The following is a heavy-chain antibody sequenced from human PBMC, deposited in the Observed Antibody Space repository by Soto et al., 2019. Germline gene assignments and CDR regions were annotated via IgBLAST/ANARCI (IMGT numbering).Heavy chain of an antibody. J-gene: IGHJ4*02. D-gene: IGHD2-2*01. V-gene: IGHV1-58*01. Sequence: SVKVSCKXSGFTFTSSAVQWVRQARGQRLEWIGWIVVGSGNTNYAQKFQERVTITRDMSTSTAYMELSSLRSEDTAVYYCAAFPDCSSTSCPYYFDYWGQGTLVTVSS. CDR1: GFTFTSSA. CDR3: AAFPDCSSTSCPYYFDY. CDR2: IVVGSGNT.